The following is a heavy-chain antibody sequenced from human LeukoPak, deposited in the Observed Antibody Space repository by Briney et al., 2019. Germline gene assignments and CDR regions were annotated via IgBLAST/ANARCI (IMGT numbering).Heavy chain of an antibody. J-gene: IGHJ3*02. CDR2: VYYSGST. V-gene: IGHV4-59*08. CDR1: GGSISSYY. CDR3: ARSCLAAAGTCALDI. D-gene: IGHD6-13*01. Sequence: SETLSLTCTVSGGSISSYYWSWIRQPPGKGLEWIGYVYYSGSTNYNPSLKGRVTISVDASKDQFFLNLNSVTAADTAVYYCARSCLAAAGTCALDIWGQGTMVTVSS.